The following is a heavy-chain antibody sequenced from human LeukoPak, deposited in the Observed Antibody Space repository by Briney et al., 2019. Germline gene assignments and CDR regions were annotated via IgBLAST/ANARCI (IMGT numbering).Heavy chain of an antibody. Sequence: GASVKVSCKASGYTFTSYYMHWVLQAPGQGLEWMGIINPSGGSTSYAQKFQGRVTMSRDTSTSIVYMELSSLRSEDTVVYYCARDRGTSRTGEAGYYFDYWGQGTLVTVSS. CDR1: GYTFTSYY. CDR3: ARDRGTSRTGEAGYYFDY. D-gene: IGHD1-1*01. J-gene: IGHJ4*02. CDR2: INPSGGST. V-gene: IGHV1-46*01.